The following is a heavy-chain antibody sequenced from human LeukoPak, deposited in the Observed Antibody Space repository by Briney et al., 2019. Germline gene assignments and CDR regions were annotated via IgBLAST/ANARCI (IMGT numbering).Heavy chain of an antibody. CDR2: IYSGGST. V-gene: IGHV3-66*02. CDR3: AREGYSSGSRTGIDY. J-gene: IGHJ4*02. D-gene: IGHD5-18*01. CDR1: GFTVSSNF. Sequence: GGSLRLSCAASGFTVSSNFMNWVRQAPGRGLEWVSDIYSGGSTSYAGSVKGRFTISRDNSKNTLFLQMNSLRIDDTAVYYCAREGYSSGSRTGIDYWGQGTLVTVSS.